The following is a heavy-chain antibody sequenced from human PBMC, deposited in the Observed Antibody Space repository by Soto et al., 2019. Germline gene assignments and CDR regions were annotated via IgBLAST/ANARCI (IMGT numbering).Heavy chain of an antibody. J-gene: IGHJ4*02. V-gene: IGHV4-34*01. Sequence: PWETLSLTCAVYGGYCSGHYWSWIRQPPGKGLEWIGEINHSGSTNYNPSLKSRVTISVDTSKNQFSLKLSSVTAADTAVYYCARSMIVVPNFDYWGQGTLVTVSS. CDR3: ARSMIVVPNFDY. CDR1: GGYCSGHY. D-gene: IGHD3-22*01. CDR2: INHSGST.